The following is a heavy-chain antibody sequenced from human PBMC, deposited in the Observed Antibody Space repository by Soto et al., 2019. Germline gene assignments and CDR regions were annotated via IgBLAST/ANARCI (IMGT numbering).Heavy chain of an antibody. CDR3: AGQYCDKGVCHLGWSDF. CDR1: GLPFSRCE. D-gene: IGHD2-8*01. Sequence: EVQLVESGGGLVQPGGSLRLSCAASGLPFSRCEMHWVRQAPGKGLEWVSYIATRGSTTYYAGCVKGRFTISRDNAKNALFLQMNGLRAEDTAIYYCAGQYCDKGVCHLGWSDFWGQGSLVTGSS. CDR2: IATRGSTT. V-gene: IGHV3-48*03. J-gene: IGHJ4*02.